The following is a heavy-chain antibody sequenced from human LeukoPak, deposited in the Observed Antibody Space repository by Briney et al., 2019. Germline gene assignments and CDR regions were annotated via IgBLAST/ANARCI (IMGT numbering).Heavy chain of an antibody. J-gene: IGHJ4*02. CDR2: ISSSGSII. CDR3: ARVTYYDSSGYPFDY. D-gene: IGHD3-22*01. V-gene: IGHV3-48*03. Sequence: GGSLRLSCAASGFTFSSYEMNWVRQAPGKGLEWVSYISSSGSIIYYADSVKGRFTISRDNAKNSLYLQMNSLRAEDTAVYYCARVTYYDSSGYPFDYWGQGTLVTVSS. CDR1: GFTFSSYE.